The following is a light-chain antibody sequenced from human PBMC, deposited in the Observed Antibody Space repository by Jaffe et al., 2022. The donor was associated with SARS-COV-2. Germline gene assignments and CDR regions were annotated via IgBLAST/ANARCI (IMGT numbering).Light chain of an antibody. J-gene: IGKJ1*01. CDR3: QQYGSSPET. Sequence: EIVLTQSPGTLSLSPGERATLSCRASQSVSSSYLAWYQQKPGQAPRLLIYGASTRATGIPDRFSGRGSGTDFNLTISRLEPEDFAVYYCQQYGSSPETFGQGTKVEIK. CDR1: QSVSSSY. V-gene: IGKV3-20*01. CDR2: GAS.